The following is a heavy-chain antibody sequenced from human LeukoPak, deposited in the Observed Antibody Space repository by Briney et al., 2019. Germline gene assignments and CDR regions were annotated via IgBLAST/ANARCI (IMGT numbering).Heavy chain of an antibody. J-gene: IGHJ4*02. CDR2: ISGSGGST. CDR3: ATSTVTTFAPK. V-gene: IGHV3-23*01. D-gene: IGHD4-17*01. Sequence: GGSLRLSCAASGFTFSSYAMSWVRQAPGKGLEWVSAISGSGGSTYYADSVKSRFTISRDNSKNTLYLQMNSLRAEDTAVYYCATSTVTTFAPKWGQGTLVTVSS. CDR1: GFTFSSYA.